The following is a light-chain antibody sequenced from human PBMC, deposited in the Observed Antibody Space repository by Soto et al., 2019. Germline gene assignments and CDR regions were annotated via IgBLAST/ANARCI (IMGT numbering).Light chain of an antibody. CDR3: HQYGSSPST. CDR2: GAS. J-gene: IGKJ1*01. V-gene: IGKV3-20*01. Sequence: EIVLTQSPVTLSLSPGERAALSCRASQSVSSYLAWYQQKPGQAPRLLIYGASSGATGIPDRFSGSGSGTDFTLTISRLEPEDFAVYYCHQYGSSPSTFGQGTKVDIK. CDR1: QSVSSY.